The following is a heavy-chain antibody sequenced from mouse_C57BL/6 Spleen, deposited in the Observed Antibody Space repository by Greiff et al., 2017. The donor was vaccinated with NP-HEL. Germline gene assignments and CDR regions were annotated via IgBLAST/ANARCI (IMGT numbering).Heavy chain of an antibody. D-gene: IGHD1-1*01. CDR2: ISSGGDYI. J-gene: IGHJ1*03. V-gene: IGHV5-9-1*02. CDR3: TRSFITTVVASFDV. Sequence: VQLQESGEGLVKPGGSLKLSCAASGFTFSSYAMSWVRQTPEKRLEWVAYISSGGDYIYYADTVKGRFTISRDNARNTLYLQMSSLKSEDTAMYYCTRSFITTVVASFDVWGTGTTVTVSS. CDR1: GFTFSSYA.